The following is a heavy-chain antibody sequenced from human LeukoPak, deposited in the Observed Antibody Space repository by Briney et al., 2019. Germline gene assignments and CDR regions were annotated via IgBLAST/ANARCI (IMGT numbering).Heavy chain of an antibody. J-gene: IGHJ4*02. Sequence: GGSLRLSCAASGFTVSSNYMSWVRQAPGKGLEWVSVIYSGGSTYYADSVKGRFTISRDNSKNTLYLQMNSLRPEDTAVYYCARDADTMVRRVMFGYWGQGTLVTVSS. D-gene: IGHD3-10*01. V-gene: IGHV3-66*01. CDR2: IYSGGST. CDR3: ARDADTMVRRVMFGY. CDR1: GFTVSSNY.